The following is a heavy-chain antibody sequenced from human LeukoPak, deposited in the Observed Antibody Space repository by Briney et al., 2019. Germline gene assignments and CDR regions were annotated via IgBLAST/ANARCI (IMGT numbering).Heavy chain of an antibody. CDR3: ARVTGYMIEDYFDY. D-gene: IGHD3-22*01. CDR2: INHSGST. Sequence: SETLSLTCAVYGGSFSDYYWSWIRQPPGKGLEWIGEINHSGSTNYNPSLKSRVTISVDTSKNQFSLRLRSVTAADTAVYYCARVTGYMIEDYFDYWGQGTLVTVSS. CDR1: GGSFSDYY. V-gene: IGHV4-34*01. J-gene: IGHJ4*02.